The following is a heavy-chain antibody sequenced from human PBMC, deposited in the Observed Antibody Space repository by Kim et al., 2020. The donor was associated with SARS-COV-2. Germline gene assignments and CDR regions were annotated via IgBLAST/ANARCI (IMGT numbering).Heavy chain of an antibody. D-gene: IGHD6-13*01. CDR1: GGTFSSYA. CDR2: IIPIFGTA. CDR3: ARGRRAARPKEAWFDP. J-gene: IGHJ5*02. Sequence: SVKVSCKASGGTFSSYAISWVRQAPGQGLEWMGGIIPIFGTANYAQKFQGRVTITADESTSTAYMELSSLRSEDTAVYYCARGRRAARPKEAWFDPWGQGTLVTVSS. V-gene: IGHV1-69*13.